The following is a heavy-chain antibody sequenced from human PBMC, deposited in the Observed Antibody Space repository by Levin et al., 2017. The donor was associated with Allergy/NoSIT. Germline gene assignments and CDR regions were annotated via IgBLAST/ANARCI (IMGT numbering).Heavy chain of an antibody. CDR2: VYSDWTIT. V-gene: IGHV3-74*01. Sequence: GGSLRLSCAASGFTFSNYYMHWVRQAPGKGLVWVSRVYSDWTITDYADSVKGRFTISRDNARNILYLKMNSLRAEDTAVYYCARGGCSSTSCLDNWGQGILVTVSS. CDR1: GFTFSNYY. CDR3: ARGGCSSTSCLDN. J-gene: IGHJ4*02. D-gene: IGHD2-2*01.